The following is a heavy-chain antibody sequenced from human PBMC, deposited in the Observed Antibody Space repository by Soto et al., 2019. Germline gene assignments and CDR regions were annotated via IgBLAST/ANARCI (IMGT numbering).Heavy chain of an antibody. V-gene: IGHV3-30*18. J-gene: IGHJ4*02. Sequence: QVQLVESGGGVVQPGRSLRLSCAASGFTFSSYGMHWVRQAPGKGLEWVAVISYDGSNKYYADSVKGRFTISIDNSKNTLYLQMNSLRAEDTAVYYCAKGWYGVDYWGQGTLVTVSS. CDR2: ISYDGSNK. D-gene: IGHD3-10*01. CDR1: GFTFSSYG. CDR3: AKGWYGVDY.